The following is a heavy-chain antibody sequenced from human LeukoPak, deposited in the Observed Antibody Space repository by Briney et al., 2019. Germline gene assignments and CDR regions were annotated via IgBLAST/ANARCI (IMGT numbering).Heavy chain of an antibody. J-gene: IGHJ4*02. D-gene: IGHD1-26*01. Sequence: SETLSLTCTVSGGSISSYYWSWIRQPPGKGLEWIGYIYYSGTTNYNPSLKSLVTISVETYKNQFSLNLISVTAADTAVYFCARHGASGSYLYYFDYWGQGTLVTVSS. V-gene: IGHV4-59*08. CDR3: ARHGASGSYLYYFDY. CDR2: IYYSGTT. CDR1: GGSISSYY.